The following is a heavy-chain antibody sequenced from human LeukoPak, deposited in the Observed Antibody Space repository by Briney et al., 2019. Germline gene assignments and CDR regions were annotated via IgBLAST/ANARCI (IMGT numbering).Heavy chain of an antibody. J-gene: IGHJ4*02. CDR2: IYYSGST. CDR3: ARGSFQYYYDSSGLFDY. CDR1: GGSLSGYY. D-gene: IGHD3-22*01. V-gene: IGHV4-59*08. Sequence: PSETLSLTRSVYGGSLSGYYWSWIRQPPGKGLEWIGYIYYSGSTNYNPSLKSRVTISVDTSKNQFSLKLSSVTAADTAVYYCARGSFQYYYDSSGLFDYWGQGTLVTVSS.